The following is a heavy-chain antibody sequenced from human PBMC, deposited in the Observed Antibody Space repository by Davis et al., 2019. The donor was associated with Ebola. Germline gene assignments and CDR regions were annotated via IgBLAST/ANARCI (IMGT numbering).Heavy chain of an antibody. CDR1: GFTFSDYY. CDR3: ARDRDSSGHNDAFDI. Sequence: PGGSLRLSCAASGFTFSDYYMSWIRQAPGKGLEWVSYISSSGSTIYYADSVKGRFTISRDNAKNSLYLQMNSLRAEDTAVYYCARDRDSSGHNDAFDIWGQGTMVTVSS. J-gene: IGHJ3*02. D-gene: IGHD3-22*01. CDR2: ISSSGSTI. V-gene: IGHV3-11*01.